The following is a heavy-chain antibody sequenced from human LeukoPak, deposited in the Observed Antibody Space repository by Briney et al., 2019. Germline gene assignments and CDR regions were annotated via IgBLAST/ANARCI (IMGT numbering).Heavy chain of an antibody. CDR2: ISNDGSNK. J-gene: IGHJ6*04. D-gene: IGHD5-12*01. CDR3: AKERRGYSGCERSYYYYYGMDV. CDR1: GFTFSTYG. V-gene: IGHV3-30*18. Sequence: GGSLRLSCAASGFTFSTYGMHWVRQAPGKGLEWVAVISNDGSNKYYADSVKGRFTISRDKSKNTLYLQMNSLRAEDTAVYYCAKERRGYSGCERSYYYYYGMDVWGKGTTVTVSS.